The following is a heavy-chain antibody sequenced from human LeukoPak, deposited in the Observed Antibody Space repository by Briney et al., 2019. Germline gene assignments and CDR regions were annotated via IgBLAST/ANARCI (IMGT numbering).Heavy chain of an antibody. Sequence: ASVKVSCKASGGTFSSYAISWVRQAPGQGLEWMGRIIPILGIANYAQKFQGRVTIAADKSTSTAYMELSSLRSEDTAVYYCAXXXMGVQLWLPPTVYWGQGTLVTVSS. D-gene: IGHD5-18*01. J-gene: IGHJ4*02. CDR3: AXXXMGVQLWLPPTVY. CDR1: GGTFSSYA. V-gene: IGHV1-69*04. CDR2: IIPILGIA.